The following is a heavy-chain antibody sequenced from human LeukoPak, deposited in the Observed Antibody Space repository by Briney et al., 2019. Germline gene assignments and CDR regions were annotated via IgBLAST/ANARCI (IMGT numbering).Heavy chain of an antibody. CDR2: IRSKAYGGTT. CDR3: TRDPGRWLPQGDY. CDR1: GFTFSDYA. V-gene: IGHV3-49*04. J-gene: IGHJ4*02. D-gene: IGHD5-24*01. Sequence: GGSLRLSCTASGFTFSDYAMSWVRQAPGKGLEWVGFIRSKAYGGTTEYAASVKGRFTISRDDSKSIAYLQMNSLNTEDTAVYYCTRDPGRWLPQGDYWGQGTLVTVSS.